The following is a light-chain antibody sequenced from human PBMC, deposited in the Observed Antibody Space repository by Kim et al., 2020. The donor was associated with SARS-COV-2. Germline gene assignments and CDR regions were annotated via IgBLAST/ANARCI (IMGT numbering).Light chain of an antibody. V-gene: IGLV2-11*01. J-gene: IGLJ1*01. CDR1: SSNFGNFNF. CDR2: DVN. Sequence: QSVLTQPRSVSGSPGQSVTISCTGTSSNFGNFNFVSWYRQHPGKAPKLLIYDVNKRPSGVPDRFSGSKSGNTASLTISGLQADDEGDYYCCSYARSHYVFGFGTKVTVL. CDR3: CSYARSHYV.